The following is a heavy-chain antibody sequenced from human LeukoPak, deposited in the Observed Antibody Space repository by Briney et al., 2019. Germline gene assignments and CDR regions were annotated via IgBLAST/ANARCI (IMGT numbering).Heavy chain of an antibody. CDR1: GFTVSSNY. Sequence: QPGGSLRLSCVASGFTVSSNYMSWVRQAPGKGLEWVSVIYSGGSTYYADSVKGRFTISRDNSKNTLYLQMNSLRAEDTAVYYCAREGSFARPLDYWGQGTLVTVSS. V-gene: IGHV3-66*02. J-gene: IGHJ4*02. CDR2: IYSGGST. D-gene: IGHD6-6*01. CDR3: AREGSFARPLDY.